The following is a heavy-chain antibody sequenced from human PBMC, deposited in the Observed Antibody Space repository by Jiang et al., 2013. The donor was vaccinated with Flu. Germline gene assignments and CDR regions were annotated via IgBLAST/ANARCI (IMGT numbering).Heavy chain of an antibody. V-gene: IGHV3-23*01. Sequence: VQLLESGGGLVQPGGSLRLSCAASGFTFSSYAMSWVRQAPGRGLEWVSAISGSGGSTYYADSVKGRFTISRDNSKNTLYLQMNSLRAEDTAVYYCAKGPRDFWSGYYYYYFDYWGQGTLVTVSS. CDR1: GFTFSSYA. D-gene: IGHD3-3*01. J-gene: IGHJ4*02. CDR2: ISGSGGST. CDR3: AKGPRDFWSGYYYYYFDY.